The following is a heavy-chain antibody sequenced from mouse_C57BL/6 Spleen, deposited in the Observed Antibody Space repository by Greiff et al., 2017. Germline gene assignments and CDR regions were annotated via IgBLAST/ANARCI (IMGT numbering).Heavy chain of an antibody. D-gene: IGHD2-1*01. CDR1: GYTFTSYW. CDR3: ARLGGNYDYAMDY. Sequence: QVQLQQPGAELVRPGSSVKLSCKASGYTFTSYWMHWVKQRPIQGLEWIGNIDPSDSETHYNQKFKDKATLTVDKSSSTAYRQLSSLTSEDSAVYYCARLGGNYDYAMDYWGQGTSVTVSS. V-gene: IGHV1-52*01. J-gene: IGHJ4*01. CDR2: IDPSDSET.